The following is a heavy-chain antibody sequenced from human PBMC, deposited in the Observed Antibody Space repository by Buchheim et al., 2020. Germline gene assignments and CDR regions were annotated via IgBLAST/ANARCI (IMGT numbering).Heavy chain of an antibody. D-gene: IGHD5-18*01. V-gene: IGHV3-30*18. Sequence: QVQLVESGGGVVQPGRSLRLSCAASGFTFSSYGMHWVRQAPGKGLEWVAVISYDGSNKYYADSVKGRFTISRDNSKNTLYLQMNSLRAEDTAVYDCAKDIQGYSYVGAFEYLGQGTL. J-gene: IGHJ4*02. CDR1: GFTFSSYG. CDR2: ISYDGSNK. CDR3: AKDIQGYSYVGAFEY.